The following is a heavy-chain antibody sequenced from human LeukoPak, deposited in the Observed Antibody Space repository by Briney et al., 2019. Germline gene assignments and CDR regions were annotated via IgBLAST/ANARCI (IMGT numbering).Heavy chain of an antibody. D-gene: IGHD2-15*01. CDR2: ISDSGSST. CDR3: ARPRLEYCSGGSCFDAFDI. V-gene: IGHV3-23*01. Sequence: GGSLRLSCAAFGFTFSSYGMSWVRQVPGKGLEWVSSISDSGSSTYYADSVKGRFTISRDNSKNTLFLQMNSLTAEDTAIYSCARPRLEYCSGGSCFDAFDIWGQGTMVTVSS. CDR1: GFTFSSYG. J-gene: IGHJ3*02.